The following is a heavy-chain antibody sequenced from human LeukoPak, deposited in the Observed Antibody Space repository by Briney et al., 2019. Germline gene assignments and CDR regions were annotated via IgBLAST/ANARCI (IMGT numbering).Heavy chain of an antibody. Sequence: SETLSLTCTVSGGSISSYYWSWIRQPPGKGLEWIGYIYYSGSTNYNPSLKSRVTISVDTSKDQFSLKLSSVTAADTAVYYCARGPSPYSSSWYFDYWGQGTLVTVSS. CDR1: GGSISSYY. V-gene: IGHV4-59*01. J-gene: IGHJ4*02. CDR2: IYYSGST. CDR3: ARGPSPYSSSWYFDY. D-gene: IGHD6-13*01.